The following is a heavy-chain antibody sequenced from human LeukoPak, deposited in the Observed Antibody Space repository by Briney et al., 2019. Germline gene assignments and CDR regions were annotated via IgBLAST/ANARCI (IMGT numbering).Heavy chain of an antibody. CDR3: ATLGREYYFDY. J-gene: IGHJ4*02. CDR2: INHSGST. V-gene: IGHV4-39*07. Sequence: SETLSLTCTVSGGSISSSSHYWCWIRQPPGKGLEWIGEINHSGSTNYNPSLKSRVTISVDTSKNQFSLKLSSVTAADTAAYYCATLGREYYFDYWGQGTLVTVSS. CDR1: GGSISSSSHY. D-gene: IGHD3-10*01.